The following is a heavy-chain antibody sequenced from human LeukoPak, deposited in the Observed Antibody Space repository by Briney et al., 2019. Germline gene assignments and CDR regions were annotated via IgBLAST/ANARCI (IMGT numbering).Heavy chain of an antibody. V-gene: IGHV4-39*02. CDR3: ARDNSVRDEAWWFNP. J-gene: IGHJ5*02. Sequence: SETLSLTCTVSGGSISSNSYYWGWIRQPPGKGLKWIGSIYYSGSTYYNPSLKSRVTISVDTSKNQFSLKLSSVTAADTAVYYCARDNSVRDEAWWFNPWGQGTLVTVSS. D-gene: IGHD5-24*01. CDR2: IYYSGST. CDR1: GGSISSNSYY.